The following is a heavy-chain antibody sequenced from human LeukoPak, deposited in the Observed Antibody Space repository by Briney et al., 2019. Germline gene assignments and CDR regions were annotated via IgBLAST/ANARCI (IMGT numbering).Heavy chain of an antibody. Sequence: GGSLRLSCAASGFTFENAWLNWVRQAPGKGLQWVGRIKSRSAGGTTDFASFVKGRFIISRNDFQKKMFRQMKSLTTEDTAFYYCTTDQGQWDPPYFDNWGQGTLVTVSS. V-gene: IGHV3-15*05. J-gene: IGHJ4*02. D-gene: IGHD1-26*01. CDR3: TTDQGQWDPPYFDN. CDR2: IKSRSAGGTT. CDR1: GFTFENAW.